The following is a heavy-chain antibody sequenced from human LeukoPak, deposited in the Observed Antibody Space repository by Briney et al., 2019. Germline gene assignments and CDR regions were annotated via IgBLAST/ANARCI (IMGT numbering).Heavy chain of an antibody. D-gene: IGHD4-17*01. CDR1: GFTVSNHG. J-gene: IGHJ4*02. CDR3: AKDYGDGYLDY. CDR2: ISYDGSNQ. V-gene: IGHV3-30*18. Sequence: GPSLRPSCAASGFTVSNHGMESVRPHAGKWREWVAIISYDGSNQYYADSVKGRFTISRDNSKNTLSLQMNSLRAEDTAVYYCAKDYGDGYLDYWGQGTLVTVSS.